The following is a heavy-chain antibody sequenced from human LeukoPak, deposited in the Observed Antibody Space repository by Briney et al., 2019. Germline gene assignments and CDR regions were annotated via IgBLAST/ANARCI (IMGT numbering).Heavy chain of an antibody. J-gene: IGHJ2*01. Sequence: SVKVSCKASGGTFSSYAISWVRQAPGQGREWMGGSIPIFGTANYAQKFQGRVTITTDESTSTAYMELSSLRSEDTAVYYCARTPQNYGANPPDLWGRGTLVTVSS. V-gene: IGHV1-69*05. CDR1: GGTFSSYA. CDR3: ARTPQNYGANPPDL. D-gene: IGHD4/OR15-4a*01. CDR2: SIPIFGTA.